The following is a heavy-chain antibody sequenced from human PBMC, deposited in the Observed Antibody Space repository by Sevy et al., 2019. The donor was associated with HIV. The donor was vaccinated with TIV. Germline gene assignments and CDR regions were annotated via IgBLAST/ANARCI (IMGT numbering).Heavy chain of an antibody. CDR2: ISYDGGNK. V-gene: IGHV3-30*18. D-gene: IGHD3-22*01. CDR3: AKVTYYYDSSGYYYDY. CDR1: GFTFSSYG. Sequence: GGSLRLSCAASGFTFSSYGMHWVRQAPGKGLEWVAVISYDGGNKYYADSVKGRFTISRDNSKNTLYLQMNSLRAEDTAVSYCAKVTYYYDSSGYYYDYWGQGTLVTVSS. J-gene: IGHJ4*02.